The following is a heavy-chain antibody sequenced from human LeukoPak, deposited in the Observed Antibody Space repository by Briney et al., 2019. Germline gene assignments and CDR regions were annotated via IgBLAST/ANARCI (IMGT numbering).Heavy chain of an antibody. J-gene: IGHJ1*01. V-gene: IGHV3-48*03. D-gene: IGHD6-13*01. CDR1: GFTFSSYE. CDR3: ARGPASIAAAGIAEYFQH. Sequence: GGSLRLSCAASGFTFSSYEMNWVRQAPGKGLEWVSYISSSGSPVYYADSVKGRFTISRDNAKNSLFLQMNSLRAEDTAVYHCARGPASIAAAGIAEYFQHWGQGTLVTVST. CDR2: ISSSGSPV.